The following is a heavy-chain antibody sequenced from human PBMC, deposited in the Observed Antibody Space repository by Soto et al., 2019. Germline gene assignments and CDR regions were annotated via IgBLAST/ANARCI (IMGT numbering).Heavy chain of an antibody. CDR2: IHYTGYS. V-gene: IGHV4-59*01. CDR3: ARAAFGPYDSSGYYDY. D-gene: IGHD3-22*01. Sequence: SETLSLTCTVSGDSISSYYWTWIWQPPGKGLEWIGSIHYTGYSSYSPSLKSRVFMSVDTSKEQFSLSLTSVTAADTALYYCARAAFGPYDSSGYYDYWGQGILVTVSS. J-gene: IGHJ4*02. CDR1: GDSISSYY.